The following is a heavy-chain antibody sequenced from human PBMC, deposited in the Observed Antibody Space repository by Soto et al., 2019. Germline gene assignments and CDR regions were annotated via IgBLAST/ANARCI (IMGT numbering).Heavy chain of an antibody. J-gene: IGHJ4*02. D-gene: IGHD2-21*02. V-gene: IGHV3-7*01. Sequence: EVQLVESGGGLVQPGGSLRLSCVAAGITLSRDWMTWVRQAPGEGLEWVASINPDGTVEHYLDSVKGRFTIYRDNTRNSLYLQANSLRAEDTAMYFCAILLNGVTALDYWGQGSQVTVSS. CDR2: INPDGTVE. CDR1: GITLSRDW. CDR3: AILLNGVTALDY.